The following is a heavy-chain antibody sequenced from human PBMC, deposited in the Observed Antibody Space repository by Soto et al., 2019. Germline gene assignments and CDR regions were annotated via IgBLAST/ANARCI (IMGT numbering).Heavy chain of an antibody. J-gene: IGHJ4*02. D-gene: IGHD2-21*02. CDR1: GVTLSPYP. CDR3: AKSTYCAGDCYSKDFDS. CDR2: FGGTAGPT. V-gene: IGHV3-23*01. Sequence: EVQLLESGGGLEQLGGSLRPSCEVSGVTLSPYPMSWARQAPGKGLDWVPTFGGTAGPTTYAAPVKDGFSISRDSSKNTLYLQMNSLRAEDTATYYCAKSTYCAGDCYSKDFDSWGQGTLVTVSP.